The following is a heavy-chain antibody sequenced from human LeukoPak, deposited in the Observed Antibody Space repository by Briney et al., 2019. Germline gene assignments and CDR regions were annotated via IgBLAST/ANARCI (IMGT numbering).Heavy chain of an antibody. CDR3: AKASRGYSYGYWFDY. J-gene: IGHJ4*02. D-gene: IGHD5-18*01. V-gene: IGHV3-30*18. CDR1: GFTFSSYG. Sequence: GGSLRLSCAASGFTFSSYGMHWVRQAPGKGLEWVAVISYDGSNKYYADSVKGRFTISRDNSKNTLYLQMNSLRAEDTAVYYCAKASRGYSYGYWFDYWGQGTLVTVSS. CDR2: ISYDGSNK.